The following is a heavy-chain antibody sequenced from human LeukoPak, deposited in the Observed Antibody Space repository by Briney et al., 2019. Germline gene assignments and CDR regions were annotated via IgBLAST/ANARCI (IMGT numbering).Heavy chain of an antibody. V-gene: IGHV3-48*02. Sequence: GGSLRLSCAASGFRFSNYNMNWVRQGPGKGLEWISYVTTSSSAIYYADSVKGRFTISRDNAKSSLYLQMDSLRDEDTAVYYCARDGGGTGGTYHHTFDLWGQGTMVTVSS. D-gene: IGHD1-26*01. CDR2: VTTSSSAI. CDR3: ARDGGGTGGTYHHTFDL. CDR1: GFRFSNYN. J-gene: IGHJ3*01.